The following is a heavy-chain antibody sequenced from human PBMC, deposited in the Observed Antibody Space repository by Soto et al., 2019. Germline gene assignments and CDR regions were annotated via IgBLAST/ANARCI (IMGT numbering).Heavy chain of an antibody. Sequence: QVQLVESGGGVVQPGRSLRLSCAASGFTFSSYGMHWVRQAPGKGLEWVAVISYDGSNKYYADSVKGRFTISRDNSKNTLYLQMNSLRAEDTAVYYCATGWGYGMDVWGQGTTVTVSS. V-gene: IGHV3-30*03. CDR1: GFTFSSYG. J-gene: IGHJ6*02. D-gene: IGHD3-16*01. CDR2: ISYDGSNK. CDR3: ATGWGYGMDV.